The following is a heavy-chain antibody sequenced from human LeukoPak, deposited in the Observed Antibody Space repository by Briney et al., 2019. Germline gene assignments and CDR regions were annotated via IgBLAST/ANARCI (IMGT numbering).Heavy chain of an antibody. CDR2: IIPIFGTA. CDR1: GGTFSSYA. CDR3: ARGEYDYGDYQSLDY. Sequence: GASVKVSCKASGGTFSSYAISWVRQAPGQGLEWMGGIIPIFGTANYAQKFQGRVTITADESTSTAYMELSSLRSEDTAVYYCARGEYDYGDYQSLDYWGQGTLVTVSS. J-gene: IGHJ4*02. D-gene: IGHD4-17*01. V-gene: IGHV1-69*13.